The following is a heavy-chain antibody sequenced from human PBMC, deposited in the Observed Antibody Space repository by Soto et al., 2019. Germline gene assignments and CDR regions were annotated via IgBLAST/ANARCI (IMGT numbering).Heavy chain of an antibody. Sequence: QVQLQESGPGLVKPSETLSLTCTVSGGSVSSGSYYWSWIRQPPGKGLEWIGYIYYSGSTNYNPALKGRVTISVDTSKNQFSLKLSSVTAADTAVYYCARGYYYDSSGYRDAFDIWGQGTMVTVSS. CDR3: ARGYYYDSSGYRDAFDI. J-gene: IGHJ3*02. V-gene: IGHV4-61*01. D-gene: IGHD3-22*01. CDR2: IYYSGST. CDR1: GGSVSSGSYY.